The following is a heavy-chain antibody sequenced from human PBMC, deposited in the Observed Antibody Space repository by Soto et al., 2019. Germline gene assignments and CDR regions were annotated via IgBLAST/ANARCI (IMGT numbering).Heavy chain of an antibody. CDR2: ISGGGNDA. V-gene: IGHV3-23*01. CDR1: GFTFSSYA. D-gene: IGHD6-13*01. CDR3: ARSLFLASTGIEPFDF. Sequence: EVQLLESGGGLVQPGGSLVLSCAASGFTFSSYAMSWVRQAPGKGLEWVSSISGGGNDAYYADSVKGRFTISRDNSSNTLYLQMSRLSADDTAVHYCARSLFLASTGIEPFDFWGQGTLVTVSS. J-gene: IGHJ4*02.